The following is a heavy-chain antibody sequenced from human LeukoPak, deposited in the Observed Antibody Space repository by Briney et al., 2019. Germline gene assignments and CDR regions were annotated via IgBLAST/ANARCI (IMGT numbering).Heavy chain of an antibody. CDR2: IYYSGST. V-gene: IGHV4-31*03. Sequence: SQTLSLTCTVSGGSISSGGYYWSWIRQHPGKGLEWIGYIYYSGSTYYNPSLKSRVTISVDTSKNPFSLKLSSVTAADTAVYYCARRGVTQKYFDYWGQGTLVTVSS. CDR1: GGSISSGGYY. D-gene: IGHD3-10*01. CDR3: ARRGVTQKYFDY. J-gene: IGHJ4*02.